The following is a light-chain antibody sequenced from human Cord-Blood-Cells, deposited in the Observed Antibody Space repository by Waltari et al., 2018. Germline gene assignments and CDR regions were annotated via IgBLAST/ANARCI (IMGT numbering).Light chain of an antibody. CDR1: SSDVGSYNL. CDR3: CSYAGSSTYV. V-gene: IGLV2-23*01. Sequence: QSALTQPASVSGSPGQSITISCTGTSSDVGSYNLVSWYQQHPGKAPKLMIYEGSKRHSGFSKRFSGSKSGNTASLTISGLQAEDEADYYCCSYAGSSTYVFGTGTKVTVL. CDR2: EGS. J-gene: IGLJ1*01.